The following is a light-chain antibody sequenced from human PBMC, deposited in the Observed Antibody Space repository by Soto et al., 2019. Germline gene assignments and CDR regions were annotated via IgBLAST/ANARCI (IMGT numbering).Light chain of an antibody. CDR3: HQYNSYLRT. CDR2: KAS. CDR1: QSISSW. J-gene: IGKJ1*01. V-gene: IGKV1-5*03. Sequence: DIQMTQSPSTLSASVGDRVTITCRASQSISSWLAWYQQKPGKAPKLLIYKASSLESGVPSRFSGSGSGTEFTLTISSLQPDDFATYYCHQYNSYLRTFGQGTKVEIK.